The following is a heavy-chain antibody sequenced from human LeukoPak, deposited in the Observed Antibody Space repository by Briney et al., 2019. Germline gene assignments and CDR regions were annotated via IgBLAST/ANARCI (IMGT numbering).Heavy chain of an antibody. Sequence: GGSLRLSCAASGFTFSGSAMHWVRQASGKGLEWVGRIRSKANSYATAYVASAKGRFTISRDDSKNTAYLQMNSLKTEDTAVYYCVRASSWFWQYYFDYWGQGTLVAVSS. D-gene: IGHD6-13*01. CDR1: GFTFSGSA. CDR3: VRASSWFWQYYFDY. J-gene: IGHJ4*02. CDR2: IRSKANSYAT. V-gene: IGHV3-73*01.